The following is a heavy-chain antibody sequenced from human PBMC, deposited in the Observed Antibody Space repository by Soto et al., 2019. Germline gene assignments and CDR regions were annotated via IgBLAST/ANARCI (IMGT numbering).Heavy chain of an antibody. J-gene: IGHJ6*02. D-gene: IGHD5-12*01. Sequence: QVQLVQSGAEVKKPGASVKVSCKASGYTFTSYGISWVRQAPGQGLEWMGWISAYNGNTNYAQKLQGRGTXXTXTXXSTAYMELRSLRSDDTAVYYCARSGSGPYYYGMDVWGQGTTVTVSS. CDR2: ISAYNGNT. V-gene: IGHV1-18*01. CDR1: GYTFTSYG. CDR3: ARSGSGPYYYGMDV.